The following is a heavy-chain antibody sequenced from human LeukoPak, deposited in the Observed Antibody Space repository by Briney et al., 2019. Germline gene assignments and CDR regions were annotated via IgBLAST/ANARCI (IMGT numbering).Heavy chain of an antibody. Sequence: GGSLRLSCAASGFTVSSNYMSWVRQAPGKGLEWVSVIYSGGSTYYADSVKGRFTISRDNSKNTLYLQMNSLRAEDTAVYYCARGRGYSFFFDYCGQGTLVTVSS. D-gene: IGHD5-18*01. CDR3: ARGRGYSFFFDY. CDR1: GFTVSSNY. V-gene: IGHV3-66*02. CDR2: IYSGGST. J-gene: IGHJ4*02.